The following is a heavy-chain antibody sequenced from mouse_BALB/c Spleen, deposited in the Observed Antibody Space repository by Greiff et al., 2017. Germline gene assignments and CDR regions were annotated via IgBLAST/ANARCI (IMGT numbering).Heavy chain of an antibody. CDR1: GFTFSSYG. CDR3: ARDLDYDVRAMDY. V-gene: IGHV5-6-3*01. J-gene: IGHJ4*01. Sequence: EVKLMESGGGLVQPGGSLKLSCAASGFTFSSYGMSWVRQTPDKRLELVATINSNGGSTYYPDSVKGRFTISRDNAKNTLYLQMSSLKSEDTAMYYCARDLDYDVRAMDYWGQGTSVTVSS. CDR2: INSNGGST. D-gene: IGHD2-4*01.